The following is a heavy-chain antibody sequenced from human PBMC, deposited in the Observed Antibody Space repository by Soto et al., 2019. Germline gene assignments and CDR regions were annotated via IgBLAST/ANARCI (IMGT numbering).Heavy chain of an antibody. V-gene: IGHV3-23*01. Sequence: GGSLRLSCAASGFTFSTYAMNWVRQAPGKGLEWVSALRGTGGKPYFADSVKGRFTMSRDNSKNTLYLQMNSLRVEDTAVYYCAKDYCTSPSCSFDSWGQGILVTVSS. D-gene: IGHD2-2*01. CDR2: LRGTGGKP. CDR3: AKDYCTSPSCSFDS. J-gene: IGHJ4*02. CDR1: GFTFSTYA.